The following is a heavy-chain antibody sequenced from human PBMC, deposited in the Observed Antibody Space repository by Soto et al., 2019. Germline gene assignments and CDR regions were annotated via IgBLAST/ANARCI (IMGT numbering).Heavy chain of an antibody. Sequence: SETLSLTCTVSGGSISSYYWSWIRQPPGKGLEWIGYIYYSGSTNYNPSLKSRVTISVDTSKNQFSLKLSSVTAADTAVYYCARDLGDYGGLWFVPWGQGTLVTVSS. CDR3: ARDLGDYGGLWFVP. CDR1: GGSISSYY. D-gene: IGHD4-17*01. V-gene: IGHV4-59*01. CDR2: IYYSGST. J-gene: IGHJ5*02.